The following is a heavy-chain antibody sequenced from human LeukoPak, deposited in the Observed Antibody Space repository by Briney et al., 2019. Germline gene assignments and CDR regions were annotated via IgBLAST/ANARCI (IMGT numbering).Heavy chain of an antibody. D-gene: IGHD6-19*01. CDR1: GFTFSSYW. CDR2: INGDGRNI. V-gene: IGHV3-74*01. J-gene: IGHJ4*02. Sequence: PGGSLRLSCVASGFTFSSYWMHWVRQDPRKGLVWVSRINGDGRNINYADSVKGRFTISRDNAKNTLYLQMNSLRVEDTAVYYCARPAVAGLRAGGYDYWGQGTLVTVSS. CDR3: ARPAVAGLRAGGYDY.